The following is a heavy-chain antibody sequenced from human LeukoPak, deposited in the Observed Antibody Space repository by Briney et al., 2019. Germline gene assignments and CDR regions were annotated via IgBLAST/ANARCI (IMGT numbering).Heavy chain of an antibody. CDR1: GFTFSNYG. V-gene: IGHV3-30*02. D-gene: IGHD3-22*01. CDR3: AKGFSYDSALDY. CDR2: IRYDGINK. Sequence: PGGSLRLSCAASGFTFSNYGMHWVRQAPGKGLEWVAFIRYDGINKYYADSVKGRFTISRDNSKNTLYLQMNSLRAEDTAVYYCAKGFSYDSALDYWGQGTLVTVSS. J-gene: IGHJ4*02.